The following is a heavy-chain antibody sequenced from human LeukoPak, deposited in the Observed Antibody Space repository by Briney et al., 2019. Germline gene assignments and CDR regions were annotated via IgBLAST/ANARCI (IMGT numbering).Heavy chain of an antibody. CDR2: ISSSSSYI. J-gene: IGHJ4*02. D-gene: IGHD4-17*01. V-gene: IGHV3-21*04. CDR3: ARVRKTDGDYGLFFDY. Sequence: GGSLRLSCAASGFTFSSYSMNWVRQAPGKGLEWVSSISSSSSYIYYADSVKGRFTISRDNAKNSLYLQMNSLRAEDTALYYCARVRKTDGDYGLFFDYWGQGTLVTVSS. CDR1: GFTFSSYS.